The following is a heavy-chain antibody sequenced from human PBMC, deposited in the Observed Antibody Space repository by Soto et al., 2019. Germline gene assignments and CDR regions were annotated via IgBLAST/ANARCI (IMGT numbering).Heavy chain of an antibody. CDR1: GGSIGSGGYY. Sequence: KPSETLSLTCTVSGGSIGSGGYYWGWIRQHPGKGLEWIGYIYYSGSTYYNPSLKSRVTISVDTSKNQFSLKLSSVTAADTAVYYCAREFKEVRFGELNEYYFDYWGQGTLVTVSP. D-gene: IGHD3-10*01. V-gene: IGHV4-31*03. CDR3: AREFKEVRFGELNEYYFDY. J-gene: IGHJ4*02. CDR2: IYYSGST.